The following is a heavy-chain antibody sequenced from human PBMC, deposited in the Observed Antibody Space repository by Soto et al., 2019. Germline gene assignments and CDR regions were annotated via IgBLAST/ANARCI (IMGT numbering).Heavy chain of an antibody. CDR3: AKGGYDILTSIDY. V-gene: IGHV3-23*01. Sequence: EVQLLESGGGLVQPGGSLRLSCAASGFSFASYAMSWVRQAPGKGLEWVSGISGSGGSTYYADSVKGRFTISRDNSKNTLYLQVNSLRAEDTAIYYCAKGGYDILTSIDYWGQGTLVTVSS. J-gene: IGHJ4*02. CDR1: GFSFASYA. CDR2: ISGSGGST. D-gene: IGHD3-9*01.